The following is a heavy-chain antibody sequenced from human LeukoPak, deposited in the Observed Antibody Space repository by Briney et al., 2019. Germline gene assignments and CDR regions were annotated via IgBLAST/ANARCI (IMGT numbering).Heavy chain of an antibody. CDR2: ISASGSTT. CDR1: GFTFTDYA. Sequence: GGSLRLYCAASGFTFTDYAMGWVRPAPGQGLEWASTISASGSTTYYADSVRGRFTISRDNSKNTLSLQMSSLRAEDTAVYYCAKARTPYNSGFDYWGQGTLVAVSS. D-gene: IGHD6-19*01. J-gene: IGHJ4*02. CDR3: AKARTPYNSGFDY. V-gene: IGHV3-23*01.